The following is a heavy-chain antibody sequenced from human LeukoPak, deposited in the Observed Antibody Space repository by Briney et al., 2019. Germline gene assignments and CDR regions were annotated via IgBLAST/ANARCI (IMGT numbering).Heavy chain of an antibody. V-gene: IGHV3-33*01. D-gene: IGHD6-19*01. CDR1: GFTFSSYG. CDR2: IWYDGSNK. Sequence: GGSLRLSCAASGFTFSSYGMHWVRQAPGKGLEWVAVIWYDGSNKYCADSVKGRFTISRDNSKNTLYLQMNSLRAEDTAVYYCAGAVADLRGALDYWGQGTLVTVSS. J-gene: IGHJ4*02. CDR3: AGAVADLRGALDY.